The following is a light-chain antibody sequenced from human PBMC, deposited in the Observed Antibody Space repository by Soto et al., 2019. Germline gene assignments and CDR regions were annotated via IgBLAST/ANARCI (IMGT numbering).Light chain of an antibody. CDR2: GAS. J-gene: IGKJ1*01. CDR1: QSVTSN. V-gene: IGKV3-15*01. Sequence: EIVMTQSLATLSVSPGERATLSCRASQSVTSNLAWYQQKPGQAPRLLIYGASTRATGIPARFSGSGSGTEFTLTISSLQAEDFAVYYCQKYNNWPPWTFGQGTKVELK. CDR3: QKYNNWPPWT.